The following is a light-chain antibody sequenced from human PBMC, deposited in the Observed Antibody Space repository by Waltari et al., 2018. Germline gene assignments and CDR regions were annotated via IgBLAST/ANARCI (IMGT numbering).Light chain of an antibody. V-gene: IGKV3-15*01. J-gene: IGKJ4*01. CDR2: DAS. CDR3: QQYDNWPPLT. Sequence: EIVMTQSPATLSVSPGERATLSCRASQNVRSRLVGYQQKPGQAPRLLIYDASARATGIPARFSGSWSGTEFTLTISSLQSEDFAVYFCQQYDNWPPLTFGGGTKVEIK. CDR1: QNVRSR.